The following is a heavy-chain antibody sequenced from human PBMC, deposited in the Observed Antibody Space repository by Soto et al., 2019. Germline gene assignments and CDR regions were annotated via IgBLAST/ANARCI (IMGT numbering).Heavy chain of an antibody. D-gene: IGHD2-2*01. CDR1: GGTFSSYA. CDR2: IIPIFGTA. Sequence: SVKVSCNASGGTFSSYAISWVRQAPVQGLEWMGGIIPIFGTANYAQKFQGRVTITADESTSTAYMELSSLRSEDTAVYYCASTVCSSTSCSHYYGMDVWGQGTTVTVSS. CDR3: ASTVCSSTSCSHYYGMDV. V-gene: IGHV1-69*13. J-gene: IGHJ6*02.